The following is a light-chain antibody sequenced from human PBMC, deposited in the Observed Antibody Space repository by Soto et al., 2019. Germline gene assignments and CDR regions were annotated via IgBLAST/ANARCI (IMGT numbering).Light chain of an antibody. CDR3: SSYSPPDTLYV. CDR2: DVY. J-gene: IGLJ1*01. Sequence: QSVLTQPASVSGSPGQSITISCTGCSSDVGGYDFVSWYQQYPGKAPKLMIYDVYNRPLGVSDRFSGSRAGNTASLTISGLQAEDEADYYCSSYSPPDTLYVFGTGTKVTVL. CDR1: SSDVGGYDF. V-gene: IGLV2-14*01.